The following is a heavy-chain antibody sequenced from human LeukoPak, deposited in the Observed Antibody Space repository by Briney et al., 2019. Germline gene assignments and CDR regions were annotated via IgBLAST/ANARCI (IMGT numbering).Heavy chain of an antibody. V-gene: IGHV1-69*13. CDR2: IIPIFGTA. J-gene: IGHJ6*03. D-gene: IGHD2-15*01. Sequence: ASVKVSCKASGGTFSSYAISWVRQAPGQGLEWMGGIIPIFGTANYAQKFQGRVTITADESTSTAYMELSSLRSEDTAVYYCARPRRGGYCSGGSCKDEVGYYYYYYYMDVWGKGTTVTVSS. CDR3: ARPRRGGYCSGGSCKDEVGYYYYYYYMDV. CDR1: GGTFSSYA.